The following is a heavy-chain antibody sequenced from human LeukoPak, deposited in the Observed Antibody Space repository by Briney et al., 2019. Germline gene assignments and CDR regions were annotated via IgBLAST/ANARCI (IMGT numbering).Heavy chain of an antibody. J-gene: IGHJ4*02. CDR2: FDPEDGET. CDR1: GYTLTELS. D-gene: IGHD3-22*01. V-gene: IGHV1-24*01. CDR3: ATTRKYYYDSSGYYHDY. Sequence: ASVKVSCKVSGYTLTELSMHWVRQAPGKGLEWMGGFDPEDGETIYAQKFQGRVTMTEDTSTDSAYMELSSLRSEDTAVYYCATTRKYYYDSSGYYHDYWGQGTLVTVSS.